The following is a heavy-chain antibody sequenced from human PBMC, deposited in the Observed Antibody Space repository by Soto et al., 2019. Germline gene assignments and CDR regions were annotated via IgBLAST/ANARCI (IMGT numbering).Heavy chain of an antibody. J-gene: IGHJ6*02. D-gene: IGHD1-1*01. V-gene: IGHV4-31*02. Sequence: WIWIRHRPGEGLERFGYINHRGSLYYNPSLKSRVSMSVDTSKNQFSLNLSSVTAADTAVYYCARELPQRQGRNMDVWGQGTTVTVSS. CDR3: ARELPQRQGRNMDV. CDR2: INHRGSL.